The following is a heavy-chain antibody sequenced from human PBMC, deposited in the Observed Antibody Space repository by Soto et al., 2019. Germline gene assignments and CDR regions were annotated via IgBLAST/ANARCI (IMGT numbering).Heavy chain of an antibody. V-gene: IGHV3-49*03. Sequence: GSLRLSCTASVFTFGDYAMSWFRQAPGKGLEWVGFIRSKAYGGTTEYAASVKGRFTISRDDSKSIAYLQMNSLKTEDTAVYYCTRVGYSYGLLYFDYWGQGTLVTVSS. J-gene: IGHJ4*02. CDR2: IRSKAYGGTT. D-gene: IGHD5-18*01. CDR3: TRVGYSYGLLYFDY. CDR1: VFTFGDYA.